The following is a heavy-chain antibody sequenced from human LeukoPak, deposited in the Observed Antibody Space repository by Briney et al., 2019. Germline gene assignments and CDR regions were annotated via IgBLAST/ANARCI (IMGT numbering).Heavy chain of an antibody. J-gene: IGHJ4*02. CDR3: ARGSGRRYCSGGSRYGNPFPYYFDY. V-gene: IGHV4-34*01. Sequence: PSETLSLTCAVYGGSFSGYYWSWIRQPPGKGLEWIGEINHSGSTNYNPSLKSRVAISVDTSKNQFSLKLSSVTAADTAVYYCARGSGRRYCSGGSRYGNPFPYYFDYWGQGTLVTVSS. CDR1: GGSFSGYY. CDR2: INHSGST. D-gene: IGHD2-15*01.